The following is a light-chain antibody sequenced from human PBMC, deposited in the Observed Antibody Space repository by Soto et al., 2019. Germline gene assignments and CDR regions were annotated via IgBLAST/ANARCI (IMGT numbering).Light chain of an antibody. CDR2: GAS. V-gene: IGKV3-15*01. CDR1: QSVTSN. J-gene: IGKJ4*01. CDR3: QQYDNWPVT. Sequence: ETVLTQSPGTLSLSPGERATLSCRASQSVTSNLAWYQHKPGQAPRLLISGASTGATGIPARFSGSGSGTEFTLTINSLQSEDFAVYYCQQYDNWPVTFGGGTKVDIK.